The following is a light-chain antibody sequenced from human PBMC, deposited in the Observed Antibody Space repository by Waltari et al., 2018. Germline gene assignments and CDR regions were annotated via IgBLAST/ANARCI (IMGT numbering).Light chain of an antibody. V-gene: IGLV2-14*03. Sequence: QSALTQPASVTGSRGQSITISCTGTPSDVYAYNYHPWYKQFPGKAPKRILDDVYNRPSGVSTRFSGSKSGATASLTISVLQADDEAEYWCSSYTSTSTLWVFGGGTKLTV. CDR1: PSDVYAYNY. J-gene: IGLJ3*02. CDR3: SSYTSTSTLWV. CDR2: DVY.